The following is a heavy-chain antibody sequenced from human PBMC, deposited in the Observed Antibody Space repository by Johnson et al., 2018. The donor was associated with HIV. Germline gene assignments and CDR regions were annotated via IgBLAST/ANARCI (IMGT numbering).Heavy chain of an antibody. CDR2: IKSKTDGGTT. CDR3: TTARNRLWASGGWTGFWAFDI. CDR1: GFTFSNVW. J-gene: IGHJ3*02. Sequence: VQLVESGGDLVKPGESLRLSCAASGFTFSNVWMSWVRQAPGRGLEWVGHIKSKTDGGTTDYAAPVKGRFNISRDDSRNTLYLHMNSLKSEDTAVYYCTTARNRLWASGGWTGFWAFDIGGQGTMVTVSS. D-gene: IGHD6-19*01. V-gene: IGHV3-15*01.